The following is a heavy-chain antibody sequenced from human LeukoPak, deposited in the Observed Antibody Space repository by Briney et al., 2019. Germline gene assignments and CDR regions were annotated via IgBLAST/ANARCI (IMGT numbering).Heavy chain of an antibody. V-gene: IGHV1-8*01. CDR3: ARGTGPRHNSGWPDY. CDR2: MSPNSGNT. Sequence: ASVKVSCKASGYTFTSYDINWLRQATGQGLEWMGWMSPNSGNTGYAQKFQGRVTMTRNTSISTAYMELSSLRSEDTAVYYCARGTGPRHNSGWPDYWGQGTLVTVSS. D-gene: IGHD6-19*01. CDR1: GYTFTSYD. J-gene: IGHJ4*02.